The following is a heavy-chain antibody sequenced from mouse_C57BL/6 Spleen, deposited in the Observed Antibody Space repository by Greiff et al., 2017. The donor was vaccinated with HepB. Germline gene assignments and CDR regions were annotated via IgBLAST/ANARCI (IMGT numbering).Heavy chain of an antibody. CDR2: IDPNSGGT. Sequence: QVQLKQPGAELVKPGASVKLSCKASGYTFTSYWMHWVKQRPGRGLEWIGRIDPNSGGTKYNEKFKSKATLTVDKPSSTAYMQLSSLTSEDSAVYYCARSIYYGNYEGGAMDYWGQGTSVTVSS. J-gene: IGHJ4*01. CDR1: GYTFTSYW. CDR3: ARSIYYGNYEGGAMDY. D-gene: IGHD2-1*01. V-gene: IGHV1-72*01.